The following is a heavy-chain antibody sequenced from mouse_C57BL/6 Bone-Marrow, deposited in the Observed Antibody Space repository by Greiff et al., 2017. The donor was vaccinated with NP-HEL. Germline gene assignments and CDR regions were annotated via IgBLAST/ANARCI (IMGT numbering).Heavy chain of an antibody. CDR1: GFSFNTYA. J-gene: IGHJ4*01. V-gene: IGHV10-1*01. CDR3: VRSTVVAYYYAMDY. Sequence: EVQRVESGGGLVQPKGSLKLSCAASGFSFNTYAMNWVRQAPGKGLEWVARIRSKSNNYATYYADSVKDRFTISRDDSESMLYLQMNNLKTEDTAMYYCVRSTVVAYYYAMDYWGQGTSVTVSS. CDR2: IRSKSNNYAT. D-gene: IGHD1-1*01.